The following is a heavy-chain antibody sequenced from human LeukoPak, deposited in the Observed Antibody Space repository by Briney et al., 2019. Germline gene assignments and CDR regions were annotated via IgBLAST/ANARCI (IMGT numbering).Heavy chain of an antibody. CDR2: MNPNSGNT. V-gene: IGHV1-8*01. J-gene: IGHJ5*02. CDR1: GYSFTSHD. CDR3: ASALKRGSAGTLINH. Sequence: GASVKVSCKASGYSFTSHDINWVRQATGQGLEWMGWMNPNSGNTGYAQKFQDRVTMTRNTSISTAYLELSSLGSEDTAMYYCASALKRGSAGTLINHWDQGTLVT. D-gene: IGHD6-13*01.